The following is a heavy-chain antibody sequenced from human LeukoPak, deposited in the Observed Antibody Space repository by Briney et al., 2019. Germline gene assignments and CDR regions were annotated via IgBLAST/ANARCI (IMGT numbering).Heavy chain of an antibody. Sequence: KPSETLSLTCSVSGGSINSNSHHWDWIRQAPGKGLEWIGHIYYSGTTSYNPSLKSRVTISVDTSKNQFSLRLSSVTAADTAVYYCARRGDILTDYAFDYWGQGTLVTVSS. J-gene: IGHJ4*02. CDR1: GGSINSNSHH. CDR2: IYYSGTT. CDR3: ARRGDILTDYAFDY. V-gene: IGHV4-39*01. D-gene: IGHD3-9*01.